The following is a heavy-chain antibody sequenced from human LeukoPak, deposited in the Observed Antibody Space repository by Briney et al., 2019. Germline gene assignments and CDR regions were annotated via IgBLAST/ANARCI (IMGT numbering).Heavy chain of an antibody. J-gene: IGHJ4*02. V-gene: IGHV4-61*02. CDR2: IYTSGST. CDR1: GGSISSGAYY. Sequence: SETLSLTCTVSGGSISSGAYYYNWIRQPAGKGLEWIGRIYTSGSTNYNPSLKSRLTISVDTSKNQFSLKLSSVTAAATAVYYCARDGYDFWSGYYDWGPGTLVTVSS. CDR3: ARDGYDFWSGYYD. D-gene: IGHD3-3*01.